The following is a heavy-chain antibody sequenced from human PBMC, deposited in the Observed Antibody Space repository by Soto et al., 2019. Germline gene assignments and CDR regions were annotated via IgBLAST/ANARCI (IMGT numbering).Heavy chain of an antibody. J-gene: IGHJ3*02. Sequence: ASVKVSCKVSGYTLTELSMHWVRQAPGKGLEWMGGFDPEDGETIYAQKFQGRVTITRDTSASTAYMELSSLRSEDTAVYYCAREVVAATPSLTVIVVPKGDRGAFDIWGQGTMVTVSS. CDR1: GYTLTELS. V-gene: IGHV1-24*01. CDR3: AREVVAATPSLTVIVVPKGDRGAFDI. CDR2: FDPEDGET. D-gene: IGHD2-15*01.